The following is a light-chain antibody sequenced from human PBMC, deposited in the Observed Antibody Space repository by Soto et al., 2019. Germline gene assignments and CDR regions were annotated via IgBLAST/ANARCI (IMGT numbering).Light chain of an antibody. Sequence: DIQMTQSPSTLSASVGDRVTITCRASQSISSWLAWYQHKPAKSPKLLIHKASSLESGVPSSFSGSGSGTEFTLTIIILQPDDFATYYCQQYYSYWTFGQGTKVEI. V-gene: IGKV1-5*03. CDR3: QQYYSYWT. CDR1: QSISSW. J-gene: IGKJ1*01. CDR2: KAS.